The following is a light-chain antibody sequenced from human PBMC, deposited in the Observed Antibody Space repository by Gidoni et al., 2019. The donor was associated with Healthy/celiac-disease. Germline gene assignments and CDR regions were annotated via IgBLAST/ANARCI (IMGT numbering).Light chain of an antibody. V-gene: IGKV2-28*01. CDR1: QSLLHSNGYNY. Sequence: DIVMTQSPISLPVTPGEPASISCRASQSLLHSNGYNYLDWYLQKPGQSPQLLIYLGSNRASGVPDRFSGSGSGTDFTLKISRVEAEDVGVYYCMQALQFTFGPGTKVDIK. J-gene: IGKJ3*01. CDR3: MQALQFT. CDR2: LGS.